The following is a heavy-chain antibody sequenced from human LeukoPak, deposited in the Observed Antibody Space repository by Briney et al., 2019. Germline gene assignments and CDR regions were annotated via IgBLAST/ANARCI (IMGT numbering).Heavy chain of an antibody. J-gene: IGHJ4*02. CDR3: AREGLYSDFDY. CDR1: GYTFTSYA. V-gene: IGHV1-3*02. D-gene: IGHD4-11*01. CDR2: SNTGNGNT. Sequence: GASVKVSCKASGYTFTSYAIHWVRQAPGQRLECMGWSNTGNGNTRYSQEFQGGVTIHRNTSTTPSYMWRNRLSTEDMAVYYCAREGLYSDFDYWGQGTLVTVSS.